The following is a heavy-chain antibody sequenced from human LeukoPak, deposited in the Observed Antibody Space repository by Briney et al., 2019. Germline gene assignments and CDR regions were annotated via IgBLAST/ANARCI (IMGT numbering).Heavy chain of an antibody. J-gene: IGHJ6*03. D-gene: IGHD4-17*01. CDR3: ARVPTLYGDYSYYMDV. CDR1: SGSISNSRYY. CDR2: IYHSGST. Sequence: PSETLSLTCNVSSGSISNSRYYWGWIRQPPGKGLEWIGSIYHSGSTYYNPSLKSRVTISVDTSKNQFSLKLSSVTAADTAVYYCARVPTLYGDYSYYMDVWGKGTTVTVSS. V-gene: IGHV4-39*07.